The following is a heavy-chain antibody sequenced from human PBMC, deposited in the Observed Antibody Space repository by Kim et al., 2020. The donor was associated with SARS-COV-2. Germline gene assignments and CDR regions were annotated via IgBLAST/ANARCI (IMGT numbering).Heavy chain of an antibody. D-gene: IGHD4-17*01. V-gene: IGHV3-33*05. CDR1: EFTFRTYA. J-gene: IGHJ3*02. Sequence: GGSLRLSCAASEFTFRTYAMHWVRQAPGKGLEWVASISYDGVDEYYAGSVKSRFTISRDNSKNILYLQLNNLRAEDTAIYYCAKAQWTTVTLDTFDIWGQGTTVTVSS. CDR2: ISYDGVDE. CDR3: AKAQWTTVTLDTFDI.